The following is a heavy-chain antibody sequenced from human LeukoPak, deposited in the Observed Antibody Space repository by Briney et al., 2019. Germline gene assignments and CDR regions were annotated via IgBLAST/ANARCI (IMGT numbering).Heavy chain of an antibody. CDR3: ARDLSSGMPGGFDY. D-gene: IGHD3-22*01. CDR2: IKQDGSEK. J-gene: IGHJ4*02. V-gene: IGHV3-7*01. Sequence: PGGSLRLSCAASGFTFSSYWMSWVRQAPGKGLEWVANIKQDGSEKYYVDSVKGRFTISRDNAKNSLYLQMNSLRAEDTAVYFCARDLSSGMPGGFDYWGQGNLVTVSS. CDR1: GFTFSSYW.